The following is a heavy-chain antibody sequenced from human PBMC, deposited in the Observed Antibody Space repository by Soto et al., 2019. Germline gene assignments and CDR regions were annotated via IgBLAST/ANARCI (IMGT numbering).Heavy chain of an antibody. J-gene: IGHJ5*02. V-gene: IGHV4-59*01. CDR2: IYYSGST. CDR1: GGSISSYY. CDR3: ARVDWNVVQFAP. Sequence: QVQLQESGPGLVKPSETLSLTCTVSGGSISSYYWSWIRQPPGKGLEWIGYIYYSGSTNYNPSLKSRVTISVDTSKNQFSLKLSSVTAADTAVYYCARVDWNVVQFAPWGQGTLVTVSS. D-gene: IGHD1-1*01.